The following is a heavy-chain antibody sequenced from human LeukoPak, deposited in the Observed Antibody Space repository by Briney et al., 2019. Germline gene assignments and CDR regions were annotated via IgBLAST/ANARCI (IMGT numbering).Heavy chain of an antibody. V-gene: IGHV3-30-3*01. CDR1: GFTFTNYA. Sequence: GGSLRLSCAASGFTFTNYAMIWVRQAPGKGLEWVAVISYDGSNKYYADSVKGRFTISRDNSKNTLYLQMNSLRAEDTAVYYCARDTAAGGVFDYWGQGTLVTVSS. CDR2: ISYDGSNK. J-gene: IGHJ4*02. CDR3: ARDTAAGGVFDY. D-gene: IGHD6-13*01.